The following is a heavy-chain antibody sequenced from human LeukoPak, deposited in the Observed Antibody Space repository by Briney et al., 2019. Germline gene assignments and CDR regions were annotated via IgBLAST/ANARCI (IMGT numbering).Heavy chain of an antibody. CDR2: ISYDGSNK. V-gene: IGHV3-30*18. CDR3: VKSSGEAYYYGTDV. CDR1: GFTLSSYG. Sequence: GRSLRPSCAAYGFTLSSYGMHWVRQAPGKGLEWVAFISYDGSNKFYADSVKGRFTISRDNSDNTLYLQMNSLRAEDTAVYYCVKSSGEAYYYGTDVWGQGTTVTVSS. D-gene: IGHD2-15*01. J-gene: IGHJ6*02.